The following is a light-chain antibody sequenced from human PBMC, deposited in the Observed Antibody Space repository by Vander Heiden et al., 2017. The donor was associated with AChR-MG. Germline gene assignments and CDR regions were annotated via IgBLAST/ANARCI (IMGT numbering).Light chain of an antibody. CDR1: SSNIGNNA. J-gene: IGLJ3*02. Sequence: QSVLTQPPSVSEAPRQRVTISCSGSSSNIGNNAVNSYQQLPGKAPKLLIYYDDLLPSGVSDRFSGSKSGTSAYLEISGLQSEDEADYYCAAWDDSLNGWGLVGVPKL. V-gene: IGLV1-36*01. CDR3: AAWDDSLNGWG. CDR2: YDD.